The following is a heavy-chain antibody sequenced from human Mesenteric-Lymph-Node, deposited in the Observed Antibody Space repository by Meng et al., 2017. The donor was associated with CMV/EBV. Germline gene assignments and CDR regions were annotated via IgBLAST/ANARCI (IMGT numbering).Heavy chain of an antibody. CDR1: GYTFTGFY. CDR2: TNPNSGVT. V-gene: IGHV1-2*02. D-gene: IGHD1-26*01. J-gene: IGHJ3*02. CDR3: ARDSRIVGAMRGTFDI. Sequence: ASVKVSCKASGYTFTGFYIHWVRQAPGQGLEWMGWTNPNSGVTNYAQKFQGRVTMTRDTSISTAYMELSRLTSDETAVYYCARDSRIVGAMRGTFDIWGQGTMVNVSS.